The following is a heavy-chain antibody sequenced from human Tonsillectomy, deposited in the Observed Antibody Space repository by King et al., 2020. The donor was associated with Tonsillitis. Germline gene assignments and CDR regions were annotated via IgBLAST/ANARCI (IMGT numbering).Heavy chain of an antibody. Sequence: VQLVESGGGLVQPGGSLRLSCAASGFTFSNYALSWVRQAPGKGLEWVSAIRGSGGSTYYADSVKGRFTISRDNSKNTLYLQMNSLRAEDTAVYYCARVVLRFLEWESRYYFDYWGQGTLVTVSS. V-gene: IGHV3-23*04. CDR1: GFTFSNYA. D-gene: IGHD3-3*01. CDR3: ARVVLRFLEWESRYYFDY. CDR2: IRGSGGST. J-gene: IGHJ4*02.